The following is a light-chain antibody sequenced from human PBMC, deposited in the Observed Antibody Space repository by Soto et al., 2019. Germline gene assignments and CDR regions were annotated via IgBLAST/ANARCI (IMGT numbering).Light chain of an antibody. J-gene: IGKJ5*01. CDR3: QQYNSHSP. CDR2: DAS. CDR1: QSISSW. V-gene: IGKV1-5*02. Sequence: IQMTQSPSNLSASVGDRVTIICRANQSISSWSAWYQQKPGKAPKLLNYDASSLESGVPSCCSGSGSRKESTPTISSLQQDYVATYYHQQYNSHSPFGQGTRLEIK.